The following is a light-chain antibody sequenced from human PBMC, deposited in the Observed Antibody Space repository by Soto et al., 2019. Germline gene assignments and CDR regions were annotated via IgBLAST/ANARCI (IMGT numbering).Light chain of an antibody. CDR1: QSISTN. V-gene: IGKV3-15*01. CDR2: GAS. CDR3: QQYNNRPRFT. Sequence: EIVMTQSPATLSVSPGERATLSCRASQSISTNLAWYQLKPGQAPRFLIYGASTRATGVPARFSGSGSGTEFTLTISSLQSEDFAVYYCQQYNNRPRFTFGPGTKVDIK. J-gene: IGKJ3*01.